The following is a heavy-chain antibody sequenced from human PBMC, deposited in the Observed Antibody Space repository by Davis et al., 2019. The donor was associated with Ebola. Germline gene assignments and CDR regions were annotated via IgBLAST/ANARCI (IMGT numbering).Heavy chain of an antibody. CDR2: IGSSGSNI. J-gene: IGHJ4*02. Sequence: GGSLRLSCAASGFTFSSSAMSWGRQAQGKGLEWVSSIGSSGSNIYYADSVKGRFTISRDNSKNTLYLQMNSLRAEDTAIYYCAKAGHCGNYCSFDSWGQGTLLTVSS. CDR1: GFTFSSSA. V-gene: IGHV3-23*01. D-gene: IGHD1-26*01. CDR3: AKAGHCGNYCSFDS.